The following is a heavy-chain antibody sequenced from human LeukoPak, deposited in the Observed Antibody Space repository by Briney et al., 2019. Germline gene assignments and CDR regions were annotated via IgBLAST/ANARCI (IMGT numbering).Heavy chain of an antibody. Sequence: SETLSLTCAVYGASFSGYYWSWVRQPPGKGLEWIGSIYYSGSTYYNPSLKSRVTISVDTSKNQFSLKLSSVTAADTAVYYCARALGKGEYSYGSPDYWGQGTLVTVSS. CDR1: GASFSGYY. CDR2: IYYSGST. CDR3: ARALGKGEYSYGSPDY. V-gene: IGHV4-34*01. D-gene: IGHD5-18*01. J-gene: IGHJ4*02.